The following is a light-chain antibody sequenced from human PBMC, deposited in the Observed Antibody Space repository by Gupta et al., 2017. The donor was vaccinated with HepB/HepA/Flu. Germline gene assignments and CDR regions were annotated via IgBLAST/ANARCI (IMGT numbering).Light chain of an antibody. CDR1: SSNIGTNY. CDR3: AACDNIGSRQV. CDR2: TTN. J-gene: IGLJ3*02. V-gene: IGLV1-47*01. Sequence: VLSHTPSPCLAPGQRVTNSCSGNSSNIGTNYVSWYKQLPSTAPQLLTYTTNRRPPVVPGRFSGSKCASSAPVTISRLQADDAVDYYSAACDNIGSRQVFGGGTKLTV.